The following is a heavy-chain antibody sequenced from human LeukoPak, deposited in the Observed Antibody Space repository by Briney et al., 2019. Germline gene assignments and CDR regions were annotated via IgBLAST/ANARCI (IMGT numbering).Heavy chain of an antibody. Sequence: GSLRLSCAASGFTFSSYWMSWVRQAPGKGLELVANNKKDGSEKYYVDSVKGRFTSSRDNAKNSLYLQMNSLRAEDSAVYYCAREVYYYDSSGYFPDYWGQGTLVTVSS. D-gene: IGHD3-22*01. CDR2: NKKDGSEK. V-gene: IGHV3-7*03. J-gene: IGHJ4*02. CDR3: AREVYYYDSSGYFPDY. CDR1: GFTFSSYW.